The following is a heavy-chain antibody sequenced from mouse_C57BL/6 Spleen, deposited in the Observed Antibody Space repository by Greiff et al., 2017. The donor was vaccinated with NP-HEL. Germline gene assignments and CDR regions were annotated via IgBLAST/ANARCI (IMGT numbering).Heavy chain of an antibody. D-gene: IGHD2-1*01. J-gene: IGHJ2*01. CDR2: INPSNGGT. CDR1: GYTFTSYW. CDR3: AGSDYGNSYFDY. V-gene: IGHV1-53*01. Sequence: VQGVESGTELVKPGASVKLSCKASGYTFTSYWMHWVKQRPGQGLEWIGNINPSNGGTNYNEKFKSKATLTVDKSSSTAYMQLSSLTSEDSAVYYCAGSDYGNSYFDYWGQGTTLTVSS.